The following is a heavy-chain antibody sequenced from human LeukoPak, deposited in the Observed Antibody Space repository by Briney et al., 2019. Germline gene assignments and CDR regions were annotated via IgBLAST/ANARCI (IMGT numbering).Heavy chain of an antibody. D-gene: IGHD5-24*01. V-gene: IGHV4-4*07. CDR2: IYTSGST. Sequence: SETLSLTCTVSGGSISSYYWSWIRQPAGKGLEWIGRIYTSGSTNYNPSLKSRVTMSVDTSKKQFSLRLSSVTAADTAVYYCARDGDGGDAYRTYFDHWGQGALITVSS. J-gene: IGHJ4*02. CDR3: ARDGDGGDAYRTYFDH. CDR1: GGSISSYY.